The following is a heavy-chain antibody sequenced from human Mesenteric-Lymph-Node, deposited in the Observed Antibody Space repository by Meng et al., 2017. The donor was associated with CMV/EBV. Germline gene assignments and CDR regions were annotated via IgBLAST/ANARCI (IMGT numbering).Heavy chain of an antibody. V-gene: IGHV4-39*07. CDR3: ARETCSSTSCSMGGWFDP. CDR2: IYYSGST. J-gene: IGHJ5*02. Sequence: ISSSSYYWGWIRQPPGKGLEWIGSIYYSGSTYYNPSLKSRVTISVDTSKNQFSLKLSSVTAADTAVYYCARETCSSTSCSMGGWFDPWGQGTPVTVSS. CDR1: ISSSSYY. D-gene: IGHD2-2*01.